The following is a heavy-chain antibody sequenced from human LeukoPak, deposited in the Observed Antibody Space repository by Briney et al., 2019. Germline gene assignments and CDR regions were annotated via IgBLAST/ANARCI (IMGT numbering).Heavy chain of an antibody. D-gene: IGHD3-3*01. V-gene: IGHV1-46*01. CDR1: GYTFTSYY. CDR2: INPSGGST. Sequence: ASVKVSCKAFGYTFTSYYMHWVRQAPGQGLEWMGIINPSGGSTSYAQKFQGRVTMTRDMSTSTVYMELSSLRSEDTAVYYCARDLTVLRFLEWFQPNYYMDVWGKGTTVTVSS. CDR3: ARDLTVLRFLEWFQPNYYMDV. J-gene: IGHJ6*03.